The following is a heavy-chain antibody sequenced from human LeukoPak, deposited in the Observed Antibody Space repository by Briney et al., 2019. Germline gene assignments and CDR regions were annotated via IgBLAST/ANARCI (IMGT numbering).Heavy chain of an antibody. D-gene: IGHD2-2*01. CDR2: ISAYNGNT. V-gene: IGHV1-18*01. J-gene: IGHJ4*02. CDR1: GYTFTSYG. Sequence: ASVEVSCKASGYTFTSYGISWVRQAPGQGLEWMGWISAYNGNTNYAQKLQGRVTMTTDTSTSTAYMELRSLRSDDTAVYYCARGDIVVVPAADFDYWGQGTLVTVSS. CDR3: ARGDIVVVPAADFDY.